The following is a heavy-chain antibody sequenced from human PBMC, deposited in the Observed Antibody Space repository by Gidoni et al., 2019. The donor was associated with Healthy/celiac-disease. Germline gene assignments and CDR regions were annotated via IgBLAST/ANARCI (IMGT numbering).Heavy chain of an antibody. CDR2: IYYSGST. V-gene: IGHV4-31*03. CDR1: VGSISSGGYY. Sequence: QVQPQESGPGLVKPSQTLSLTCTLSVGSISSGGYYWSWIRQHPGKGLEWTGYIYYSGSTYYNPSLKSRVTISVDTSKNQFSLKLSSVTAADTAVYYCATYSSSWLNWFDPWGQGTLVTVSS. J-gene: IGHJ5*02. CDR3: ATYSSSWLNWFDP. D-gene: IGHD6-13*01.